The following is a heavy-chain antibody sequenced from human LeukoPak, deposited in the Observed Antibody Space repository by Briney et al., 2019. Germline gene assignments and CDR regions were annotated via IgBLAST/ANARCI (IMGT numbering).Heavy chain of an antibody. J-gene: IGHJ4*02. Sequence: PSGTLSLTCGVSGGSITSTNWWCWVRPPPGQGLEWIGEISLSGLTNYNPSLKSRVTMALDKSKNHLSLNLTSVTAADTAVYYCSRENGAFSPFGYWGQGTLVTVPS. V-gene: IGHV4-4*02. D-gene: IGHD2-8*01. CDR2: ISLSGLT. CDR3: SRENGAFSPFGY. CDR1: GGSITSTNW.